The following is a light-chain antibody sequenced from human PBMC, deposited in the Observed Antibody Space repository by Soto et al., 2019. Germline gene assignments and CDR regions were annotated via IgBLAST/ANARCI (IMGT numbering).Light chain of an antibody. CDR1: RTDVDGHDY. CDR2: DVH. V-gene: IGLV2-14*03. CDR3: SSYTASTPFYV. Sequence: QSVLTQPASVSGSPGQSITISCTGARTDVDGHDYVSWYQQHPGQAPKLIIFDVHNRPSGVSSRFPGSKSGDTASLTISGLRAEDDGDYYCSSYTASTPFYVFGTGTKFTVL. J-gene: IGLJ1*01.